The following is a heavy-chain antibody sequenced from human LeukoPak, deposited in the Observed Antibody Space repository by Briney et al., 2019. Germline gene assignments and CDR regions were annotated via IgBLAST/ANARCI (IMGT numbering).Heavy chain of an antibody. CDR2: IYPDDSDT. D-gene: IGHD5-12*01. CDR3: ARESLGPTIEGSFEY. CDR1: GYNFPNYW. Sequence: PGDSLKISCKGSGYNFPNYWIGWVRQMPGKGLEWMGIIYPDDSDTRYNPSFEGQVTISADKSISTAYLQWRSLKASDTAMYYCARESLGPTIEGSFEYWGQGTLVTVSS. V-gene: IGHV5-51*01. J-gene: IGHJ4*02.